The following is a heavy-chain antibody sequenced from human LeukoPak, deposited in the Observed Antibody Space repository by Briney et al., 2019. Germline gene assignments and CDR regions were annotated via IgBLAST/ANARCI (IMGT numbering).Heavy chain of an antibody. Sequence: ASVKASCKASGYTFTSYGISWVRQAPGQRLEWMGWINLGNGNTKYSQNFQHRVTITRDTSATTAYMEVSSLRSEDTAVYYCARGCHSWNWNCLDYWGQGTLVTVSS. J-gene: IGHJ4*02. CDR2: INLGNGNT. CDR1: GYTFTSYG. D-gene: IGHD1-7*01. CDR3: ARGCHSWNWNCLDY. V-gene: IGHV1-3*01.